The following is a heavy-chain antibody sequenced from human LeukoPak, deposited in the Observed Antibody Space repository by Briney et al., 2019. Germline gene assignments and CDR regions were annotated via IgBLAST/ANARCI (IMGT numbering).Heavy chain of an antibody. V-gene: IGHV3-23*01. CDR2: ISGSGGST. CDR1: GGTFSSYA. CDR3: PPSLSIAAAGFDY. Sequence: GASVKVSCKASGGTFSSYAMSWVRQAPGKGLEWVSAISGSGGSTYYADSVKGRFTISRDNSKNTLYLQMNSLRAEDTAVYYCPPSLSIAAAGFDYWGQGTLVTVSS. J-gene: IGHJ4*02. D-gene: IGHD6-13*01.